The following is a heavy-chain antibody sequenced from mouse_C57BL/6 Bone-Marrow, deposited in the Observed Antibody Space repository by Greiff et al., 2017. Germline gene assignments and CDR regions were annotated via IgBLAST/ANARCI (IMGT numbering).Heavy chain of an antibody. V-gene: IGHV1-64*01. Sequence: QVQLQQPGAELVKPGASVKLSCKASGYTFTSYWMHWVKQRPGQGLEWIGMIHPNSGSTNYNEKFKSKATLTVDKSSSTAYMQLSSLTSEDSSVYYCATEGGNYFYFGFWGQGTTLTVSS. J-gene: IGHJ2*01. CDR1: GYTFTSYW. CDR2: IHPNSGST. D-gene: IGHD2-1*01. CDR3: ATEGGNYFYFGF.